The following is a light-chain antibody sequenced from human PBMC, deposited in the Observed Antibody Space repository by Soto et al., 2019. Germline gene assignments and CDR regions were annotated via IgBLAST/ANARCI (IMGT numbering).Light chain of an antibody. V-gene: IGKV3-20*01. CDR2: DAS. Sequence: IVLTQSPGTLSLSPGERATLSCRASQSFSSSYLAWYQQKPGQPPRLLIYDASIRATGIPDRFSGSGSGTEFTITISRLEPEDVAVYYCQQYSRSPITCVQGTRRAIK. CDR1: QSFSSSY. CDR3: QQYSRSPIT. J-gene: IGKJ5*01.